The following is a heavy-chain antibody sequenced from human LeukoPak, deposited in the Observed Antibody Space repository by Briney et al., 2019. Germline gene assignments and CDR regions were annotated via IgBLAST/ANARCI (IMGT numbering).Heavy chain of an antibody. D-gene: IGHD3-22*01. CDR1: GVAFRSYC. CDR2: INSDGSST. V-gene: IGHV3-74*01. Sequence: GGSLRLSCAASGVAFRSYCMHWVRHAPGKGLVWVSRINSDGSSTSYADSVKGRFTISRDNAKNTLYLQMNSLRAEDTAVYYCARAADSSGYYDYWGQGTLVTVSS. CDR3: ARAADSSGYYDY. J-gene: IGHJ4*02.